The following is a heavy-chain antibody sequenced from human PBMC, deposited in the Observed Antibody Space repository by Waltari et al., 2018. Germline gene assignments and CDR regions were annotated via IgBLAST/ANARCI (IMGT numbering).Heavy chain of an antibody. V-gene: IGHV4-59*08. CDR1: GGSISSYY. CDR3: ARQADP. J-gene: IGHJ5*02. CDR2: IYYSGST. Sequence: QVQLQESGPGLVKPSETLSLTCTVSGGSISSYYWSWIRQPPGKGLEWIGYIYYSGSTNSTPSLKSRGTISVDTSKNQFSLKLSSVTAADTAVYYCARQADPWGQGTLVTVSS.